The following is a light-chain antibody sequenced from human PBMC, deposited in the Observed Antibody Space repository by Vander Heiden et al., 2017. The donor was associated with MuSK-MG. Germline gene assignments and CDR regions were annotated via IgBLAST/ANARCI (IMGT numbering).Light chain of an antibody. CDR1: QSISSY. V-gene: IGKV1-39*01. CDR2: AAS. J-gene: IGKJ1*01. Sequence: DIHMTQSPSSLSASVGDRVTITCRASQSISSYLNWYQQKPGKAPKLLIYAASSLQSGVPSRFSGSGSGTDFTLTISRLQPEDFATYYCQQSDSTPSTFGQGTKVEIK. CDR3: QQSDSTPST.